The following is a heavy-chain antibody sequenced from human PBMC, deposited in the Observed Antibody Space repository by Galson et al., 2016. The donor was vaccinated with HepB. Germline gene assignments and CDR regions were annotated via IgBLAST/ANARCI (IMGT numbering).Heavy chain of an antibody. Sequence: FLRLSCAASGFTFYNYAMDWVRQAPGGGLEWVAAIGGNGSPTYYADSVRGRFSISRDNSKNTLYLQMNSLRAEDTALYYCARGGGHGFFDYWGQGTQVTVSS. CDR1: GFTFYNYA. V-gene: IGHV3-23*01. D-gene: IGHD3-10*01. J-gene: IGHJ4*02. CDR2: IGGNGSPT. CDR3: ARGGGHGFFDY.